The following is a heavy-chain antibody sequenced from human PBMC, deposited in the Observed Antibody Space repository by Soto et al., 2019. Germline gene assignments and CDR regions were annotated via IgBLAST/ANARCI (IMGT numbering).Heavy chain of an antibody. CDR3: ARWGLNWFDP. Sequence: NPSETLSLTCAVYGGSFSGYYWSWIRQPPGKGLEWIGEINHSGSTNYNPSLKSRVTISVDTSKNQFSLKLSSVTAADTAVYYCARWGLNWFDPWGQGTLVTVSS. D-gene: IGHD3-16*01. J-gene: IGHJ5*02. CDR2: INHSGST. V-gene: IGHV4-34*01. CDR1: GGSFSGYY.